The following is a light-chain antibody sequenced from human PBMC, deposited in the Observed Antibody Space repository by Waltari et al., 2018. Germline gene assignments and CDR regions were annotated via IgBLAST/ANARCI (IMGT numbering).Light chain of an antibody. CDR3: QQYNEWPYT. CDR2: VTS. CDR1: KNIGNN. V-gene: IGKV3-15*01. J-gene: IGKJ2*01. Sequence: ETIMTQSPATLSVSPGESATLSCRASKNIGNNLAWYQQTPGQAPRLLIYVTSSRSTGIPGRFFGAGSGTDFTLTISSLQSKDFGVYYCQQYNEWPYTFGQGTKVDLK.